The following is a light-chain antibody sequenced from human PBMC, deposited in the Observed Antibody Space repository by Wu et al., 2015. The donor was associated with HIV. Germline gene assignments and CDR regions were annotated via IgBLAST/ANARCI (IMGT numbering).Light chain of an antibody. CDR1: DNVSGL. Sequence: DIQLTQSPSTVSASVGDKVTITCRARDNVSGLLAWYQQRPGQAPKLLIFQSSSLENGIPSRFSGGGSERQFTLTIDGLQSDDFATYYCQQYNMYPWTFGQGTKIDIK. V-gene: IGKV1-5*03. CDR3: QQYNMYPWT. J-gene: IGKJ1*01. CDR2: QSS.